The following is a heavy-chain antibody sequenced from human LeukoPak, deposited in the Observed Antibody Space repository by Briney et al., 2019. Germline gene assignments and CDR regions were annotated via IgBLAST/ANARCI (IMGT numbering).Heavy chain of an antibody. CDR1: GGSFSGYY. CDR2: INHSGST. V-gene: IGHV4-34*01. D-gene: IGHD2-15*01. CDR3: ASYSGYPLYRLFDY. J-gene: IGHJ4*02. Sequence: PSETLSLTCAVYGGSFSGYYWSWIRQPPGKGLEWIGEINHSGSTNYNPSLKSRVTISVDTSKNQFPLKLSSVTAADTAVYYCASYSGYPLYRLFDYWSQGTLVTVSS.